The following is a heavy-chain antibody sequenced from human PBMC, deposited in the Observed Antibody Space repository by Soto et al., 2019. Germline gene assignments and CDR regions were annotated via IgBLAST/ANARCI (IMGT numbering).Heavy chain of an antibody. Sequence: EVRLLESGGGLVQPGGSLRLSCAGSGFTFSSNAMSWVRQAPGKGLEWVSSVSGDGYASDYADSVKGRFTVSRHNSQNTLYLQMHSLRAEDTAVYYCAKRHYYGSGSFALATWGQGTLVTVSS. J-gene: IGHJ4*03. CDR2: VSGDGYAS. V-gene: IGHV3-23*01. CDR1: GFTFSSNA. CDR3: AKRHYYGSGSFALAT. D-gene: IGHD3-10*01.